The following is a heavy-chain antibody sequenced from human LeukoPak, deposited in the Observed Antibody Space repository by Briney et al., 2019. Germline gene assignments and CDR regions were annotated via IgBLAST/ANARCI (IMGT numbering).Heavy chain of an antibody. V-gene: IGHV4-59*07. CDR1: GGSISGYY. Sequence: PSDTLSLTCTVSGGSISGYYWSWIRQPPGKGLEWIGYIHYSGITNYNPSLKSRVTILVDTSKNQFSLKLSSVTAADTAVYYCARGEWFDPWGQGTLVTVSS. CDR2: IHYSGIT. D-gene: IGHD3-10*01. J-gene: IGHJ5*02. CDR3: ARGEWFDP.